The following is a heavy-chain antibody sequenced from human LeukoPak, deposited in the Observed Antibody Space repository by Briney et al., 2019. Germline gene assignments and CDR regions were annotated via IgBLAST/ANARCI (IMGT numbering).Heavy chain of an antibody. CDR2: IYWDDDK. Sequence: ESGPTLVKPTQTLTLTCTFSGFSLSTRGVGVGWIRQPPGKALEWLALIYWDDDKRYRPSLERRLTITKDTSKNQVVLTMTNMDPVDTATYFCAHSGDYYYDTSGYTFDYWGQGTLVTVSS. CDR1: GFSLSTRGVG. CDR3: AHSGDYYYDTSGYTFDY. V-gene: IGHV2-5*02. J-gene: IGHJ4*02. D-gene: IGHD3-22*01.